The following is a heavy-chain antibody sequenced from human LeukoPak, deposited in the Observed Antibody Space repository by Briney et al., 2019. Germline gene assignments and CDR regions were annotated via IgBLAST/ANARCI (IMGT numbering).Heavy chain of an antibody. V-gene: IGHV3-48*04. D-gene: IGHD3-10*01. CDR1: GFTLNRYS. CDR3: ARSSHYYGSGAYYFDY. CDR2: ISTSSSTI. J-gene: IGHJ4*02. Sequence: GGSLRLSCAASGFTLNRYSMNRVRQAPGKGLEWVSYISTSSSTIYYADSVRGRFTISRDNAKNSLYLQMNSLRAEDTAVYYCARSSHYYGSGAYYFDYWGQGTLVTVSS.